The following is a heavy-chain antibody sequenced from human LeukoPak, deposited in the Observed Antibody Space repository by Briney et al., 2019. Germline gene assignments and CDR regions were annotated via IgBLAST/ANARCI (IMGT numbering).Heavy chain of an antibody. V-gene: IGHV3-23*01. J-gene: IGHJ4*02. Sequence: GGSLRLSCAASGFMFNRSPMNWVRQAPGKGLEWVSGISSRGGDTYFVASVKGRFTISRDNSRNTLYLQMNSLRAEDTALYYCVKGGVLTYYFGSGSFDPPDYWGQGTLVTVSS. CDR1: GFMFNRSP. CDR2: ISSRGGDT. CDR3: VKGGVLTYYFGSGSFDPPDY. D-gene: IGHD3-10*01.